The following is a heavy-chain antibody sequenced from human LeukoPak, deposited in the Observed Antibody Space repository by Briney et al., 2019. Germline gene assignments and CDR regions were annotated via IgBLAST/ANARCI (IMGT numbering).Heavy chain of an antibody. D-gene: IGHD2-21*01. CDR1: GGSMSRHF. J-gene: IGHJ2*01. Sequence: SETLSLTCTVSGGSMSRHFWSWIRQPPGKGLEWLGYIYYSGSAHYSPSFKSRVTLSVDTSKNQFSLKLNAVTAADTAVYYCVSQGESHWYFDLWGRGTLVAVSS. CDR2: IYYSGSA. V-gene: IGHV4-59*11. CDR3: VSQGESHWYFDL.